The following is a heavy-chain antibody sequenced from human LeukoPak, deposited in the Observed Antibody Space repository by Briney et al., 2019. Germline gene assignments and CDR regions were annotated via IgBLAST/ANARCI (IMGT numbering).Heavy chain of an antibody. D-gene: IGHD7-27*01. Sequence: SETLSLTCTVSGGSISSYYWSWIRQPPGKGLEWIGYIYYSGSTNYNPSLKSRVTISVDTSKNQFSLKLSSVTAADTAVYYCARGGRAWGSNWFDPWGQGTLVTVSS. CDR1: GGSISSYY. J-gene: IGHJ5*02. V-gene: IGHV4-59*01. CDR3: ARGGRAWGSNWFDP. CDR2: IYYSGST.